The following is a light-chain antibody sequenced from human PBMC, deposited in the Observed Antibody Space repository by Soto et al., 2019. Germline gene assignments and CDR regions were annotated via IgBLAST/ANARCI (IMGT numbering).Light chain of an antibody. Sequence: DIVMTQSPLSLPVTPGEPXXXXXXXXXSLLHSNGYNYLDWYLQKPGQSPQLLIYLGSNRASGVPDRFSGSGSGTDFTLKISRVEAEDVGVYYCMQALQTPITFGQGTRLEIK. J-gene: IGKJ5*01. CDR3: MQALQTPIT. CDR2: LGS. CDR1: XSLLHSNGYNY. V-gene: IGKV2-28*01.